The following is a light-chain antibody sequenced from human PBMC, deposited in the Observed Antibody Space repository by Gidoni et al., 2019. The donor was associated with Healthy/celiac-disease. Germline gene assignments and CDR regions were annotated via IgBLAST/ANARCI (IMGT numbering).Light chain of an antibody. CDR3: QQSYSAPST. CDR1: QSISTY. Sequence: DIQVTQSPSSLSASVGDRVTITCRASQSISTYLNWYQQKPGKAPKLLIYAASSLQSGVPSRFSGSGSGTAFTLTISSLQPEDFATYYCQQSYSAPSTFXXXTKVEI. CDR2: AAS. V-gene: IGKV1-39*01. J-gene: IGKJ2*01.